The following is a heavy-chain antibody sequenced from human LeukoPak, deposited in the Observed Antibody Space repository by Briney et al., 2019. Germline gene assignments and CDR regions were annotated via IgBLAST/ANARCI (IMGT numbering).Heavy chain of an antibody. CDR3: ARHGWPGGNHYYYYPMDV. V-gene: IGHV1-2*02. Sequence: ASVKVSCKASGYTFSGYYMHWVRQAPGQGLEWMGWINPNSGGTKYAQKFQGRVTMTRDTSIRTAYMELSRLRSDDTAVYYCARHGWPGGNHYYYYPMDVWGQGTTVTVSS. D-gene: IGHD4-23*01. CDR1: GYTFSGYY. CDR2: INPNSGGT. J-gene: IGHJ6*02.